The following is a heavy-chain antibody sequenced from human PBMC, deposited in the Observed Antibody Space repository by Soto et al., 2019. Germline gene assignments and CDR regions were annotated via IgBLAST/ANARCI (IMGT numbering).Heavy chain of an antibody. CDR2: KSYDGSNE. V-gene: IGHV3-30*18. CDR3: AKDTYYYDSTGYYIFDY. D-gene: IGHD3-22*01. CDR1: GFTFSTYG. Sequence: QVQLVESGGGVVQPGRSLRLSCAASGFTFSTYGMHWVRQAPGKGLEWVAIKSYDGSNEYYADSVKGRFTISRDNSKNXXYLQMNSLRAEDTAVYYCAKDTYYYDSTGYYIFDYWGQGTLVTVSS. J-gene: IGHJ4*02.